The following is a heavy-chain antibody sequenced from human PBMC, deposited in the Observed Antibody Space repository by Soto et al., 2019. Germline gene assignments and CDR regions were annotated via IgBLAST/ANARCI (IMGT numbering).Heavy chain of an antibody. CDR1: GGSFSGHY. D-gene: IGHD6-19*01. J-gene: IGHJ4*02. Sequence: QVQLQQWGAGLLKPSETLSLTCAVYGGSFSGHYWSWIRQTPGKGLEWIGEINHSGSTNQNPSLKSRVSLSVDTSKNQFSLKLGSVTATDTAVYYCARGAVQGGAPDKYYFDSWGQGTLVTVSS. CDR3: ARGAVQGGAPDKYYFDS. V-gene: IGHV4-34*01. CDR2: INHSGST.